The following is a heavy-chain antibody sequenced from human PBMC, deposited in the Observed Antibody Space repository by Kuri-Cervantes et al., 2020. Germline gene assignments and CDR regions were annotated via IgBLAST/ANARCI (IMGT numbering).Heavy chain of an antibody. CDR3: ARALPVNYYYYGMDV. CDR1: GFTFSSYA. J-gene: IGHJ6*02. V-gene: IGHV3-30-3*01. CDR2: ISYDGSNK. D-gene: IGHD2-15*01. Sequence: GGSLRLSCAASGFTFSSYAMHWVRQAPGKGLEWVAVISYDGSNKYYADSVKGRFTISRDNSKNTLYLQMNSLRAEDTAVYYCARALPVNYYYYGMDVWGQGTTVTVSS.